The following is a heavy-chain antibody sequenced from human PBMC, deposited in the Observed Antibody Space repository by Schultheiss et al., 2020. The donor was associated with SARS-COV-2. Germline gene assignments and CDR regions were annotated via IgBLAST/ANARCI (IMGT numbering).Heavy chain of an antibody. J-gene: IGHJ4*02. CDR1: GGTFSSYA. CDR3: ARGPYYYDSSGYLYYFDY. V-gene: IGHV1-69*01. D-gene: IGHD3-22*01. CDR2: IIPIFGTA. Sequence: KISCKASGGTFSSYAISWVRQAPGQGLEWMGGIIPIFGTANYAQKFQGRVTITADESTSTAYMELSSLRSEDTAVYYCARGPYYYDSSGYLYYFDYWGQGTLVTVSS.